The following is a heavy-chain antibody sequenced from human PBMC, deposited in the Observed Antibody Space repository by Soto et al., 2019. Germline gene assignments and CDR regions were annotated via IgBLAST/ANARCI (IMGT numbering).Heavy chain of an antibody. D-gene: IGHD3-10*01. V-gene: IGHV3-23*01. Sequence: EVQLLESGGGLVQPGGHLRLSCAASGLTFNYYAMSWVRQDPGKGREGVSTVTGRGGNTYYADSVKGRFTISRDNSKNTLYLQMNSLRAEDTAVYYCAKVGVGELCDYWGQGTLVTVSS. CDR3: AKVGVGELCDY. J-gene: IGHJ4*02. CDR2: VTGRGGNT. CDR1: GLTFNYYA.